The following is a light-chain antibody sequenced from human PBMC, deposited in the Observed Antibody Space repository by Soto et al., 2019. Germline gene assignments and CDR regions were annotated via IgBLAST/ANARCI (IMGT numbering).Light chain of an antibody. V-gene: IGLV2-23*01. J-gene: IGLJ1*01. CDR3: CSYVGASTYV. Sequence: QSALTQPASVSGSPGQSITISCTGTTSFVGRYNLVSWYQQHTGKAPQVLIYEDTKRPSGVSNRFSGSISGSTAYLTISGLQAEDEADYYCCSYVGASTYVFGTGTKLTVL. CDR1: TSFVGRYNL. CDR2: EDT.